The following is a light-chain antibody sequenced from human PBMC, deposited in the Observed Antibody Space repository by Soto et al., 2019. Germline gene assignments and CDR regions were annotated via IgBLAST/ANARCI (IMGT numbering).Light chain of an antibody. V-gene: IGLV2-8*01. CDR2: DVN. Sequence: QSVLTQPPSASGSPGQSVTISCTGTSSDVGGYIFVSWYQQHPGKAPNLMIYDVNKRPSGVPDRFSGSKSDNTASLTVSGLQAEDEADYYCVSYAGGTYVFGTGTKVTVL. CDR3: VSYAGGTYV. CDR1: SSDVGGYIF. J-gene: IGLJ1*01.